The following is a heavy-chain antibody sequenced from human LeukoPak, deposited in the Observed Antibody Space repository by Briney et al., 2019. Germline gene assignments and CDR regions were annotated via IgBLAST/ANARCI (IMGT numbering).Heavy chain of an antibody. V-gene: IGHV4-31*11. CDR1: GGSISSGGYS. D-gene: IGHD3-22*01. CDR2: IYYSGST. Sequence: PSETLSLTCAVSGGSISSGGYSWSWIRQPPGKGLEWIGYIYYSGSTYYNPSLKSRVTISVDTSKNQFSLKLSSVTAADTAVYYCARKDYYDSSGYYYENRAAFDIWGQGTMVTVSS. CDR3: ARKDYYDSSGYYYENRAAFDI. J-gene: IGHJ3*02.